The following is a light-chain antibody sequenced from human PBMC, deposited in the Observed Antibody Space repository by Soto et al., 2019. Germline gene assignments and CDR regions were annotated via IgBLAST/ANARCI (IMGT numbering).Light chain of an antibody. Sequence: QSALTQPASVSGSPGQSITISCTGTSSDVGGYDYVSWYQQHPGKAPKLMIYEVFKRPSGVPDRFSGSRSGNTASLTVSGLQAEDEADYYCSSYAGFNVVFGGGTKLTVL. V-gene: IGLV2-8*01. CDR1: SSDVGGYDY. CDR2: EVF. J-gene: IGLJ2*01. CDR3: SSYAGFNVV.